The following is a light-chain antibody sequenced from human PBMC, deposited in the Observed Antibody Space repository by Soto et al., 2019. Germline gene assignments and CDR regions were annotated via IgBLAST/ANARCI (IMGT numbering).Light chain of an antibody. CDR1: QSISSW. J-gene: IGKJ2*01. CDR3: QQYNSYSVP. Sequence: DLQMTQSPSTLSASVGDRVTITCRASQSISSWLAWYQQKPGKAPKLMIYDASSLESGVPSRFSGSESGTEFTLTISSLQPDDFATYYCQQYNSYSVPFGQGTKLEIK. CDR2: DAS. V-gene: IGKV1-5*01.